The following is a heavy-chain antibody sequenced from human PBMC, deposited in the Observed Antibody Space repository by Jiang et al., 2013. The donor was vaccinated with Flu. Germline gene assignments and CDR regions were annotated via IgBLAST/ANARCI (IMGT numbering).Heavy chain of an antibody. CDR3: ARVPLVPIFGLSRGYYDL. CDR2: INTNTGNP. Sequence: QSGSELKKPGASVKVSCKASGYNFITYGISWVRQAPGQGLEWLGWINTNTGNPTYAQGFTGRSVFSLDTSVSTAYLQITGLKPEDAGVYYCARVPLVPIFGLSRGYYDLWGRGTLVTVSS. CDR1: GYNFITYG. J-gene: IGHJ2*01. V-gene: IGHV7-4-1*02. D-gene: IGHD3-3*01.